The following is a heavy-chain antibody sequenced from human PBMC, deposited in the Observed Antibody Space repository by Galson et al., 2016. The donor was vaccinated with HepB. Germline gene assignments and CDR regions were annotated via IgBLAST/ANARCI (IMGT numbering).Heavy chain of an antibody. Sequence: PALVKPTQTLTLTCTFSGFSLSTSGVGVGWIRQSPGKALEWLALIYWDDDKRYSPSLKSRLTITKDTSKNQVVLIMTNMDPVDTATYYCAHSRVGATGDYYDGMDVWGQGTTVTVS. CDR2: IYWDDDK. CDR3: AHSRVGATGDYYDGMDV. D-gene: IGHD1-26*01. J-gene: IGHJ6*02. V-gene: IGHV2-5*02. CDR1: GFSLSTSGVG.